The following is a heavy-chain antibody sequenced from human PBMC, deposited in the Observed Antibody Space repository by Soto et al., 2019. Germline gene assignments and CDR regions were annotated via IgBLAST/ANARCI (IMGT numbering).Heavy chain of an antibody. CDR2: IYYSGST. J-gene: IGHJ5*02. D-gene: IGHD4-4*01. Sequence: SETLSLTCTVSGGSISSYYWSWIRQPPGKGLEWIGYIYYSGSTNYNPSLKSRVTISVDTSKNQFSLKLSSVTAADTAVYYCAREGTTPLHWFDPWGQGTLVTVSS. V-gene: IGHV4-59*01. CDR3: AREGTTPLHWFDP. CDR1: GGSISSYY.